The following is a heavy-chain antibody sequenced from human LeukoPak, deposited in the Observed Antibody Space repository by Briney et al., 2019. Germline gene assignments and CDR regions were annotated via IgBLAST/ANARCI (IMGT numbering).Heavy chain of an antibody. V-gene: IGHV1-18*04. Sequence: ASVKVSCKSSGYTFTGYYMRWVRQAPGQGLEWMGWISPYRGDTEYAQKIQGRVSMTTDTSTSTAYMELRSLRSDDTAVYYCARQVLIVGGRYGMDVWGQGTTVTVSS. CDR1: GYTFTGYY. J-gene: IGHJ6*02. CDR2: ISPYRGDT. D-gene: IGHD3-22*01. CDR3: ARQVLIVGGRYGMDV.